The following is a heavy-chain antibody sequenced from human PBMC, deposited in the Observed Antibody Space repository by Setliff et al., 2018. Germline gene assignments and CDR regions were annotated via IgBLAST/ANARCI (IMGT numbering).Heavy chain of an antibody. CDR3: ARDGDGSSTSCYGVDAFDI. V-gene: IGHV3-21*01. J-gene: IGHJ3*02. CDR1: GFTFGDYA. CDR2: ISSSSGYI. D-gene: IGHD2-2*01. Sequence: LRLSCTASGFTFGDYAMSWVRQAPGKGLEWVSSISSSSGYIYHAASVKGRFTISRDNTKNSLHLQMNSLRVEDTAVYYCARDGDGSSTSCYGVDAFDIWGQGTMVTVSS.